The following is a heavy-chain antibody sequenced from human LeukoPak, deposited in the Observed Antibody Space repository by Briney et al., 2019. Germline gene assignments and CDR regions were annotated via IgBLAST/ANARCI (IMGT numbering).Heavy chain of an antibody. CDR2: ISSSSSYI. CDR3: ARRYSSSWYVWFDP. J-gene: IGHJ5*02. D-gene: IGHD6-13*01. Sequence: GGSLRFSCAASGFTFSSYSMNWVRQARGKGLEWVSSISSSSSYIYYADSVKGRFTISRDNAKNSLYLQMNSLRAGDTAVYYCARRYSSSWYVWFDPWGQGTLVTVSS. V-gene: IGHV3-21*01. CDR1: GFTFSSYS.